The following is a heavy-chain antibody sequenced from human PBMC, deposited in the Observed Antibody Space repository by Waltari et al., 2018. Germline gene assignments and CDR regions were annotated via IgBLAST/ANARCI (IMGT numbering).Heavy chain of an antibody. V-gene: IGHV3-53*01. CDR3: ASPYSGYYYYGMDV. CDR2: IYSGGST. D-gene: IGHD1-26*01. J-gene: IGHJ6*02. Sequence: EVQLVESGGGLIQPGGSLRLSCAAYGFTVSSNYMSWVRQAPGKGLEWVSVIYSGGSTYYADSVKGRFTISRDNSKNTLYLQMNSLRAEDTAVYYCASPYSGYYYYGMDVWGQGTTVTVSS. CDR1: GFTVSSNY.